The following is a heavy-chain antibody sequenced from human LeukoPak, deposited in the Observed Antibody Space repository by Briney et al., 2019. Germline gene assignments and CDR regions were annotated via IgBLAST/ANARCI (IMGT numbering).Heavy chain of an antibody. CDR2: ISYDGTNK. V-gene: IGHV3-30-3*01. CDR3: ARDRNLYSSTWYLGGDY. J-gene: IGHJ4*02. D-gene: IGHD6-13*01. Sequence: GGSLRLSCAASGFTFSSYAMHWVRQAPGKGLEWVAVISYDGTNKYYADSVKGRFTISRDNSKNTVFLQMNSLRPEDTAMYYCARDRNLYSSTWYLGGDYWGQGTLVTVSS. CDR1: GFTFSSYA.